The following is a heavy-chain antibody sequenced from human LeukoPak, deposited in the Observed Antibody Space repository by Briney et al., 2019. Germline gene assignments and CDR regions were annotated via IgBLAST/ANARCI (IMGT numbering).Heavy chain of an antibody. CDR3: ARGYYYDSSGYYYPDY. CDR1: GYTFTSYG. Sequence: GASVKVSCKASGYTFTSYGISWVRQAPGQGLEWMGWISAYNGNTNYAQKLQGRVTMTTDTSTSTAYMELRSLRSDDTVVYYCARGYYYDSSGYYYPDYWGQGTLVTVSS. CDR2: ISAYNGNT. V-gene: IGHV1-18*01. J-gene: IGHJ4*02. D-gene: IGHD3-22*01.